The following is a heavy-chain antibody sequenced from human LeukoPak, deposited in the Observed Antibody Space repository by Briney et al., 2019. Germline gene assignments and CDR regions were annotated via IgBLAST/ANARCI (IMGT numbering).Heavy chain of an antibody. V-gene: IGHV1-8*01. J-gene: IGHJ4*02. CDR3: ATLPGYGDYEDY. D-gene: IGHD4-17*01. CDR2: MNPNSGNT. CDR1: GYTFTRYD. Sequence: ASVKVSCKASGYTFTRYDINWVRQATGQGLEWMGWMNPNSGNTGYAQKFQGRVTMTRNTSISTAYMELSSLRSEDTAVYYCATLPGYGDYEDYWGQGTLVTVSS.